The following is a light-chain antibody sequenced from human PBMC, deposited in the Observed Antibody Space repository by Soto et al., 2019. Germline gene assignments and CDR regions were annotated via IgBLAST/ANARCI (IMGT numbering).Light chain of an antibody. V-gene: IGKV3-20*01. CDR1: QSVSSGF. CDR3: QQYGSLPFT. CDR2: DAS. J-gene: IGKJ5*01. Sequence: EIVLAQSPVTLSLSPGERATLSCRGSQSVSSGFLAWYQQKPGQAPRLLIFDASRRATGIADRFSGSGSGIDFTLTVNRLEPGDFAVYYCQQYGSLPFTFGQGTRWRL.